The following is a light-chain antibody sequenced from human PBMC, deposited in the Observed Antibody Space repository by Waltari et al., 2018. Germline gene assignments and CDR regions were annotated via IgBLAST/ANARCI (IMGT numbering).Light chain of an antibody. V-gene: IGKV1-33*01. CDR1: QDIRNF. CDR3: QQYYDLPLT. Sequence: DIQMTQSPSSLSASVGDIVSITCQASQDIRNFLNWFQLKPGKSPKVLIYDASNLETGVPSRFSGRKSGTTFTLTISGLQPEDFATYFCQQYYDLPLTFGGGTKLEI. CDR2: DAS. J-gene: IGKJ4*01.